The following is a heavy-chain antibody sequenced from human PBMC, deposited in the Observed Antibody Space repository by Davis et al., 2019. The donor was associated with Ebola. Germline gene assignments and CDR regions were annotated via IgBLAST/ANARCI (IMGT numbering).Heavy chain of an antibody. CDR2: IIPILGIA. V-gene: IGHV1-69*04. CDR3: ARDCTNGVCYIDY. J-gene: IGHJ4*02. Sequence: AASVKVSCKASGGTFSSYAISWVRQAPGQGLEWMGRIIPILGIANYAQKFQGRVTMTTDTSTSTAYMELRSLRSDDTAVYYCARDCTNGVCYIDYWGQGTLVTVSS. CDR1: GGTFSSYA. D-gene: IGHD2-8*01.